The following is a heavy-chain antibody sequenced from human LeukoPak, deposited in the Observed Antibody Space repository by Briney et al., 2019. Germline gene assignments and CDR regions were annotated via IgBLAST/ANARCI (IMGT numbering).Heavy chain of an antibody. J-gene: IGHJ4*02. CDR3: ARGGFSGYVSLFDF. CDR2: IYHSGST. V-gene: IGHV4-31*03. D-gene: IGHD2-15*01. Sequence: SETLSLTCTVSGGSISSGSYYWSWIRQHPAKGLEWIGHIYHSGSTFYNPSLKSRVNLSIDPSENQFSLNLSSVTAADTAVYYCARGGFSGYVSLFDFWGQGTLVSVSS. CDR1: GGSISSGSYY.